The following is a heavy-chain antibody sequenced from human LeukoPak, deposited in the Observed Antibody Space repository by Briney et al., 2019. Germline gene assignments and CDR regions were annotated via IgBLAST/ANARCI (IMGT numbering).Heavy chain of an antibody. Sequence: AGGSLRLSCAASGFTFSSYAMQWVRQAPGKGLEWVAVISYDGGNKYYADSVKGRFTISRDNSKNTLYLQMNSLRAEDTAVYYCARSPGPFDYWGQGTLVTVAS. CDR2: ISYDGGNK. V-gene: IGHV3-30-3*01. D-gene: IGHD7-27*01. J-gene: IGHJ4*02. CDR1: GFTFSSYA. CDR3: ARSPGPFDY.